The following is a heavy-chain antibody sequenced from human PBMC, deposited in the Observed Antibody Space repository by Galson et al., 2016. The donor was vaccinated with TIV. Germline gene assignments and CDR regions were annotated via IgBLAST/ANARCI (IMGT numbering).Heavy chain of an antibody. CDR1: GGSISTNGHY. D-gene: IGHD3-3*01. CDR3: ARVRSYDFWSGYYADD. J-gene: IGHJ4*02. Sequence: LSLTCSVSGGSISTNGHYWGWIRQPPGKGLEWIGSIYYSGSTYYNPSLKSRITMSVDTSKNQFSLRLSSVTAADTAFYYCARVRSYDFWSGYYADDWGQGTLVTVSS. CDR2: IYYSGST. V-gene: IGHV4-39*07.